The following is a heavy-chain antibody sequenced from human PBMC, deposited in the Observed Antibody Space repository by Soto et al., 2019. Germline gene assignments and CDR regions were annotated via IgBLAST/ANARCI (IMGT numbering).Heavy chain of an antibody. CDR1: GGSISRSNW. V-gene: IGHV4-4*02. CDR2: IYHSGST. Sequence: PSETLSLTCAVAGGSISRSNWWSWVRQPPGKGLEWIGEIYHSGSTNYNPSLKSRVTISVDKSKNQFSLKLSSVTAADTAVYYCARSRHEQFLWFDPWGQGTLVTVSS. J-gene: IGHJ5*02. CDR3: ARSRHEQFLWFDP. D-gene: IGHD6-19*01.